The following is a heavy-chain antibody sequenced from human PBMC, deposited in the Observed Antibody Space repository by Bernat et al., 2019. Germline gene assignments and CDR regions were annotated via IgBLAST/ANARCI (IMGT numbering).Heavy chain of an antibody. CDR1: GFTFSTNG. Sequence: VQLVESGGGLVQPGGSLRLSCAASGFTFSTNGMHWVRQAPGKGLEWVAFIRYDGSNKYYADSVKGRFTISRDNSKNTLYLQINSLRAEDTAVYYCAKDRGGGSYFDYWGQGTLVTVSS. CDR2: IRYDGSNK. D-gene: IGHD1-26*01. V-gene: IGHV3-30*02. CDR3: AKDRGGGSYFDY. J-gene: IGHJ4*02.